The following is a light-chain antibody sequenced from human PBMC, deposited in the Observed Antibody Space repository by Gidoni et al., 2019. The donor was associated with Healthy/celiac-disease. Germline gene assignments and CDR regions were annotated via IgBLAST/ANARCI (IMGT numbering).Light chain of an antibody. J-gene: IGKJ2*01. Sequence: AIQMTKSPSSLSASVGDRGTITCRASQGIRNDLGWYQQKPGKAPKLLIYAASSLHSGVPSRFSGSGSGTDFTLTISSLQPEDFATYYCLQDYNYPHTFGQGTKLEIK. CDR3: LQDYNYPHT. V-gene: IGKV1-6*01. CDR1: QGIRND. CDR2: AAS.